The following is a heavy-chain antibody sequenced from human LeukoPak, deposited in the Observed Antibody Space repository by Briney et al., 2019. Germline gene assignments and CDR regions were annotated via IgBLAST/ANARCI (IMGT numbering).Heavy chain of an antibody. CDR3: ARDRHHRFGELFP. J-gene: IGHJ4*02. V-gene: IGHV3-21*01. CDR1: GFTFRSYS. Sequence: PGGSLRLSCAASGFTFRSYSMNWVRQAPGKGLEWVSSINSDSNYIYYADSVQGRFTISRDNAKNSLYLQMNSLRAEDTAVYYCARDRHHRFGELFPWGQGTRVTVSS. D-gene: IGHD3-10*01. CDR2: INSDSNYI.